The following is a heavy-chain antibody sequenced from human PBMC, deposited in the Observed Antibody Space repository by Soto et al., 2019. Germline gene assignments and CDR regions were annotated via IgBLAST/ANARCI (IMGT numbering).Heavy chain of an antibody. V-gene: IGHV1-69*13. CDR2: IIPILGTA. D-gene: IGHD6-6*01. J-gene: IGHJ4*02. CDR1: GGTFSSYA. CDR3: ARVPMTGIAARLEVPGPFDY. Sequence: GASVKVSCKASGGTFSSYAISWVRQAPGQGLEWMGGIIPILGTANYAQKFQGRVTITADESTSTAYMELSSLRSEDTAVYYCARVPMTGIAARLEVPGPFDYWGQGTLVTVSS.